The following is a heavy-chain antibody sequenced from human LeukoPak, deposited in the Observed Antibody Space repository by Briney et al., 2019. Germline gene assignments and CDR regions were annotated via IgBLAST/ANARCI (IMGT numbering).Heavy chain of an antibody. V-gene: IGHV3-30*02. CDR1: GFTFSSYG. Sequence: GGSLRLSCAASGFTFSSYGMHWVRQAPGKGLEWVAFIRYDGSNKYYADSVKGRFTISRDNSKNTLYLQMNSLRAEDTAVYYCAPDGNYDSSGYYPHYWGQGTLVTVSS. J-gene: IGHJ4*02. CDR2: IRYDGSNK. CDR3: APDGNYDSSGYYPHY. D-gene: IGHD3-22*01.